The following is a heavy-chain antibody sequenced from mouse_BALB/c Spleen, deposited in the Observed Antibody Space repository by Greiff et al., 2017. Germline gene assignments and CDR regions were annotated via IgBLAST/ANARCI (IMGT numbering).Heavy chain of an antibody. V-gene: IGHV14-3*02. Sequence: EVQLQQSGAELVKPGASVKLSCTASGFNIKDTYMHWVKQRPEQGLEWIGRIDPANGNTKYDPKFQGKATITADTSSNTAYLQLSSLTSEDTAVYYCARESLYGSSFDYWGQGTTLTVSS. CDR1: GFNIKDTY. CDR3: ARESLYGSSFDY. J-gene: IGHJ2*01. CDR2: IDPANGNT. D-gene: IGHD1-1*01.